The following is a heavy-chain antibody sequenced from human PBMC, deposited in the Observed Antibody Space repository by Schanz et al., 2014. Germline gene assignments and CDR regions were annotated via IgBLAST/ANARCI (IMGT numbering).Heavy chain of an antibody. CDR3: ARHGELGGCSSSSCWALNWFDP. CDR2: INHSGST. J-gene: IGHJ5*02. V-gene: IGHV4-34*01. Sequence: QVQLQQWGAGLLKPSETLSLTCAFSGGSFSGYWWTWVRQSPGKGLEWIGEINHSGSTNYNPSLKGAFTISGDPPKHHFPRTLGCVPAADTAVYYCARHGELGGCSSSSCWALNWFDPWGQGTLVTVSS. D-gene: IGHD2-2*01. CDR1: GGSFSGYW.